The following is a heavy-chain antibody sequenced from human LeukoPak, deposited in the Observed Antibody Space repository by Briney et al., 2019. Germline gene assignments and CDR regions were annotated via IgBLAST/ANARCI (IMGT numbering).Heavy chain of an antibody. Sequence: PSETLSLTCTVSGGSISSYYWSWIRQPPGKGPEWIGYIYYSGSTNYNPSLKSRVTISVDTSKNQFSLKLSSVTAADTAVYYCARSRQYCSGGSCYLSRAFDIWGQGTMVTVSS. J-gene: IGHJ3*02. CDR2: IYYSGST. CDR1: GGSISSYY. CDR3: ARSRQYCSGGSCYLSRAFDI. V-gene: IGHV4-59*01. D-gene: IGHD2-15*01.